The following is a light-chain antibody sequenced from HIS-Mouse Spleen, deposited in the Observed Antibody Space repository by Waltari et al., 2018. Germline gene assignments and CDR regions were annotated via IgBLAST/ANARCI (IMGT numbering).Light chain of an antibody. CDR2: AAS. Sequence: DIQMTQSPSSLSASVADRVTITCRASQSISSYLNWYQQKPGKPPKLLIYAASSLHSGVPSRFSGTGSGTDFTLTNSSLQPEDCATYYCQQSYSTPRTFGQGTKVEIK. J-gene: IGKJ1*01. CDR1: QSISSY. CDR3: QQSYSTPRT. V-gene: IGKV1-39*01.